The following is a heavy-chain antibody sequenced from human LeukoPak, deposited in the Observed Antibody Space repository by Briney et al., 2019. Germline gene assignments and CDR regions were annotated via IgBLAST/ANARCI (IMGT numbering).Heavy chain of an antibody. CDR1: GYTFTGYY. D-gene: IGHD4-17*01. J-gene: IGHJ4*02. Sequence: ASVKVSCKASGYTFTGYYIDWVRQAPGQGLEWMGWINSDSGGTNYAQKFQGRVTMTRDTSTSTAYMELSSLRSVDTAFYYCARDTITVTTPYFDYWGQGTLVTVPS. CDR3: ARDTITVTTPYFDY. V-gene: IGHV1-2*02. CDR2: INSDSGGT.